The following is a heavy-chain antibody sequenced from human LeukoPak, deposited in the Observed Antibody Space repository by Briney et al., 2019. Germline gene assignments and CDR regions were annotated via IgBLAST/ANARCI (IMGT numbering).Heavy chain of an antibody. D-gene: IGHD5-12*01. V-gene: IGHV1-2*02. J-gene: IGHJ4*02. CDR2: INPNSGGT. CDR1: GYTFTGYY. Sequence: ASVKVSCKASGYTFTGYYMRWVRQAPGQGLEWMGWINPNSGGTNYAQKFQGRVTMTRDTSISTAYMELSRLRSDDTAVYYCARVGDSGYDFKFDYWGQGTLVTVSS. CDR3: ARVGDSGYDFKFDY.